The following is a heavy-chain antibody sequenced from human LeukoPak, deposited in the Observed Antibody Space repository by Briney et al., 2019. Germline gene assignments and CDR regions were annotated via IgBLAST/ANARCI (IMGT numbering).Heavy chain of an antibody. CDR2: ISDSGGNT. D-gene: IGHD2/OR15-2a*01. V-gene: IGHV3-23*01. J-gene: IGHJ4*02. CDR1: GFTFSSYA. Sequence: GGSLRLSCAASGFTFSSYAMTWVRQAPGKGLEWVSGISDSGGNTYYADSVKGRFTISRDNSKNTLYLQMNSLRVEDTAMYYCARRSHGFTTFDYWGQGTLVTVSS. CDR3: ARRSHGFTTFDY.